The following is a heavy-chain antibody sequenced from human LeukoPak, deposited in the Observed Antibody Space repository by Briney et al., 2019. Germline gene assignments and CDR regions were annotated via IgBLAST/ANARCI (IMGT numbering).Heavy chain of an antibody. J-gene: IGHJ4*02. Sequence: AGDSLRLSCAAAGFTFSSYTMDWVRQTPGKGLEWVSSMSASSGYIYYADSMKGRFTISRDNAENSLHLQMNSLRAEDTALYYCARESLYSGSASSDLDYWGQGTLVTVSS. CDR3: ARESLYSGSASSDLDY. V-gene: IGHV3-21*01. CDR2: MSASSGYI. D-gene: IGHD3-10*01. CDR1: GFTFSSYT.